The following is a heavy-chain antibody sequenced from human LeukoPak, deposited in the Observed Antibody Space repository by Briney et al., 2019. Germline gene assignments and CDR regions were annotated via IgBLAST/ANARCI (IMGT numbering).Heavy chain of an antibody. CDR1: GFAFSAYE. J-gene: IGHJ4*02. V-gene: IGHV3-48*03. CDR2: IAGSDTTT. Sequence: GGSLRLSCLASGFAFSAYEMNWVRQAPGPGLERVSYIAGSDTTTYYADSVKGCFTIFRDNAKNSLYLQMNSLRAEDTALYYCTSLGYHLDSWGQGTLVTVSS. D-gene: IGHD3-22*01. CDR3: TSLGYHLDS.